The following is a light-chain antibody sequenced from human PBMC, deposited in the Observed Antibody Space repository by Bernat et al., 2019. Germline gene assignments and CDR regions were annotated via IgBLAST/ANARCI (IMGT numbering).Light chain of an antibody. Sequence: QSALTQPASVSGSPGQSITISCTGTNTDVGSYNLVSWYQQHPGKAPKLIIYEDTKRPSGVSNRFSGSKSVNTASLTISGLQAEDEADYYCISYVGSYSVIFGGGTKLTVL. CDR1: NTDVGSYNL. V-gene: IGLV2-23*01. CDR2: EDT. J-gene: IGLJ2*01. CDR3: ISYVGSYSVI.